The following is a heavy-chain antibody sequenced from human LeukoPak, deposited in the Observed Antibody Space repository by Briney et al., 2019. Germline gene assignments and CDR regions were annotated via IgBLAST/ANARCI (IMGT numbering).Heavy chain of an antibody. J-gene: IGHJ4*02. CDR2: IKQDGSET. CDR3: ARHLAGDSLYRHFDY. CDR1: AITFSNSW. Sequence: GGSLRLSCTASAITFSNSWVSWVRQAPEKGLEWVANIKQDGSETNYVDSVKGRFTISRDNAKNSLFLQMNSLRGEDTAIYYCARHLAGDSLYRHFDYWGQGALVTVSS. D-gene: IGHD5/OR15-5a*01. V-gene: IGHV3-7*04.